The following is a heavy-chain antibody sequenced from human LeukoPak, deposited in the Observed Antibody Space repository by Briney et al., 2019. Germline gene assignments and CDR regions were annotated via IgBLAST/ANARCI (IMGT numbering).Heavy chain of an antibody. V-gene: IGHV1-2*02. D-gene: IGHD3-22*01. J-gene: IGHJ4*02. CDR3: ARLDYYDSSGYWASDY. CDR1: GYTFTGYY. CDR2: INPNSGGT. Sequence: ASVKVSCKASGYTFTGYYMHWVRQAPGQGLEWMGWINPNSGGTNYAQKFQGRVTMTRDTSISTAYIELSRLRSDDTAVYYCARLDYYDSSGYWASDYWGQGTLVTVSS.